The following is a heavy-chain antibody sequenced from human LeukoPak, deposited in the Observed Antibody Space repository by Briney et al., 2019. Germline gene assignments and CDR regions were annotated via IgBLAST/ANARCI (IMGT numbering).Heavy chain of an antibody. D-gene: IGHD3-3*01. CDR2: IMPIFGTA. CDR3: ARVYDFWSGHYTVGWFDP. CDR1: GGTFSSYA. Sequence: GASVKVSCKASGGTFSSYAISWVRQAPGQGLEWMGGIMPIFGTANYAQKFQGRVTITADESTSTAYMELSSLRSEDTAVYYCARVYDFWSGHYTVGWFDPWGQGTLVTVSS. V-gene: IGHV1-69*13. J-gene: IGHJ5*02.